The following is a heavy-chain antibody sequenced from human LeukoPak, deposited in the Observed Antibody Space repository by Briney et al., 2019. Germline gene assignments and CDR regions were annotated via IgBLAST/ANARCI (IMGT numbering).Heavy chain of an antibody. J-gene: IGHJ5*02. D-gene: IGHD2-2*01. CDR3: ARFLSVPAVQCRGFDP. Sequence: PSETLSLTCTVSDYSISSGYGYYWGWIRQPPGKGLEWIGNIYHSGITYYNHFNSSLKSRVTISIDTSKNQFSLKLSSVTAADTAVYYRARFLSVPAVQCRGFDPWGQGTLVTVS. V-gene: IGHV4-38-2*02. CDR1: DYSISSGYGYY. CDR2: IYHSGIT.